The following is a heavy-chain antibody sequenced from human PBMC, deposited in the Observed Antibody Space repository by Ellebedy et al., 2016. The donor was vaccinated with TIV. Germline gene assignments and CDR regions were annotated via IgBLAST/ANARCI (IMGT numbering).Heavy chain of an antibody. CDR1: GFTFRNYW. CDR2: IKGDESVA. V-gene: IGHV3-7*03. CDR3: AKGTQWLVPKTVDS. Sequence: GESLKISCAASGFTFRNYWMAWVRQAPGKGLEWVANIKGDESVAYYGDSVRGRFTISRDNAKNSLFLEMHTLRAEDTAVYYCAKGTQWLVPKTVDSWGQGTLVTVSS. J-gene: IGHJ4*02. D-gene: IGHD6-19*01.